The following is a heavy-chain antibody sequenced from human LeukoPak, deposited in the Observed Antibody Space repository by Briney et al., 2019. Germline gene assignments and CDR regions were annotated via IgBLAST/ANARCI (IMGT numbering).Heavy chain of an antibody. D-gene: IGHD2-2*01. Sequence: PWGSLRLSCAASGFTFSSLSMRWVRQAPGKGLEWVSAVSPSGDTTYYADSVKGRFTISRDNSKNTLCLQMSSLRAEDTAVYYCAKEGCTRCTPFVDYWGQGILVTVSS. J-gene: IGHJ4*02. CDR3: AKEGCTRCTPFVDY. V-gene: IGHV3-23*01. CDR2: VSPSGDTT. CDR1: GFTFSSLS.